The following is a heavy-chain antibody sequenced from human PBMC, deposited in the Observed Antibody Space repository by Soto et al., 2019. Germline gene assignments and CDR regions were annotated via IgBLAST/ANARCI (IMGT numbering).Heavy chain of an antibody. V-gene: IGHV4-31*03. D-gene: IGHD2-2*01. J-gene: IGHJ5*02. Sequence: QVQLQESGPGLVKPSETLSLTCTVSGGSISSGGYYWSWIRQHPGKGLEWIGYIYYSGTTYYNPSLKRRVTISVDTSKNPFSLKLSSVSAADTALYYCARCSIVVVPGPRFDPWGRGTLVTVSS. CDR3: ARCSIVVVPGPRFDP. CDR1: GGSISSGGYY. CDR2: IYYSGTT.